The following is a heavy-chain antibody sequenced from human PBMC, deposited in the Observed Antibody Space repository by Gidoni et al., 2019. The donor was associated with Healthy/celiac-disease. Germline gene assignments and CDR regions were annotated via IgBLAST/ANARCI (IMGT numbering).Heavy chain of an antibody. D-gene: IGHD3-3*01. CDR2: IRSKAYGGTT. V-gene: IGHV3-49*05. CDR1: GFTFGDYA. CDR3: TRAGFLEWLLPYFDY. J-gene: IGHJ4*02. Sequence: EVQLVESGGGLVKPGRSLRLSCTASGFTFGDYAMSWFSQAPGKGLEWVGFIRSKAYGGTTEYAASVKGRFTISRDDSKSIAYLQMNSLKTEDTAVYYCTRAGFLEWLLPYFDYWGQGTLVTVSS.